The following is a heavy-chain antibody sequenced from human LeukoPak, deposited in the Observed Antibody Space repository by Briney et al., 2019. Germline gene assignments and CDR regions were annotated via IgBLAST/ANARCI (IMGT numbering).Heavy chain of an antibody. Sequence: SETLSLTCAVYGGSFSGYYWSWIRQPPGKGLEWIGEINHSGSTNYNPSLKSRVTISVDTSKNQFSLKLSSVTAADTAVYYCARGVGGYSMYYFDYWGQGTLVTVSS. CDR1: GGSFSGYY. D-gene: IGHD3-22*01. CDR2: INHSGST. J-gene: IGHJ4*02. V-gene: IGHV4-34*01. CDR3: ARGVGGYSMYYFDY.